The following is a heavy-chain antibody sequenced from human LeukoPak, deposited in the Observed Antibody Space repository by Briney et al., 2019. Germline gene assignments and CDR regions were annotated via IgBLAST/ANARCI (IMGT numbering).Heavy chain of an antibody. CDR2: INPNSGGT. J-gene: IGHJ4*02. D-gene: IGHD3-22*01. V-gene: IGHV1-2*02. Sequence: ASVKVSCKTSGYSFTDYYMHWVRQAPGQGLEWMGWINPNSGGTNYAQKFQGRVTMTRDTSISPAYMELSRLRSDDTAVYYRARVFCDSSGYYCPFDYWGQGTLVTVSS. CDR3: ARVFCDSSGYYCPFDY. CDR1: GYSFTDYY.